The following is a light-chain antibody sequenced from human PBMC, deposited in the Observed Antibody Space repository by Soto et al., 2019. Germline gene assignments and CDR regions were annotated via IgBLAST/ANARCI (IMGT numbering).Light chain of an antibody. Sequence: EIVLAKSPGTLSLSQGEGATLSCRASQSVSSSYIAWYQQRPGQTPSLLIYGASTRATGIPDRFSGSGSGTHFTLTISRLEPGDFAVYYCQHFGGTTFTFGQGTRLEIK. CDR3: QHFGGTTFT. J-gene: IGKJ5*01. V-gene: IGKV3-20*01. CDR2: GAS. CDR1: QSVSSSY.